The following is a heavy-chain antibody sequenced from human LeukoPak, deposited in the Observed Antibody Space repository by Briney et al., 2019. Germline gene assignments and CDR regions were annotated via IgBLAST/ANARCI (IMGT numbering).Heavy chain of an antibody. CDR2: IIPIFGRA. CDR1: GCTFSIYA. CDR3: ARAEVGQDYYYYYYMDV. J-gene: IGHJ6*03. Sequence: SVKVSCKASGCTFSIYAISWVRQAPGQGLEWMGVIIPIFGRANYAQKVQGRVRITVDRATSKAYMELSSLRTEDTAVYYCARAEVGQDYYYYYYMDVWGKGTTVTVSS. V-gene: IGHV1-69*06. D-gene: IGHD1-14*01.